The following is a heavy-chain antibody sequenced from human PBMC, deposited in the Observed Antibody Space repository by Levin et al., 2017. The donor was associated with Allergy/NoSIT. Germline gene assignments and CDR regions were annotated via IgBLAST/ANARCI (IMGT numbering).Heavy chain of an antibody. V-gene: IGHV4-59*01. CDR3: ARVGGPIVPVAISFDI. CDR2: SYYSGST. CDR1: GGSISSYY. Sequence: PGGSLRLSCTVSGGSISSYYWSWIRQPPGKGLEWIGYSYYSGSTNDNPSLKSRVTISVDTSRNQFSLKLSSVTAADTAVYFCARVGGPIVPVAISFDIWGQGTMVTVSS. D-gene: IGHD2-2*02. J-gene: IGHJ3*02.